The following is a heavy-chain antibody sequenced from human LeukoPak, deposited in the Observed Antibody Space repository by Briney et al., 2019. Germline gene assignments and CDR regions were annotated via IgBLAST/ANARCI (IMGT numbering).Heavy chain of an antibody. D-gene: IGHD3-10*01. J-gene: IGHJ4*02. V-gene: IGHV4-34*01. CDR2: INHSGST. Sequence: KPSETLSLTCTVSGGSISSYYWSWIRQPPGKGLEWIGEINHSGSTNYNPSLKSRVTISVDTSKNQFSLKLSSVTAADTAVYYCARDPVRGSGYWGQGTLVTVSS. CDR3: ARDPVRGSGY. CDR1: GGSISSYY.